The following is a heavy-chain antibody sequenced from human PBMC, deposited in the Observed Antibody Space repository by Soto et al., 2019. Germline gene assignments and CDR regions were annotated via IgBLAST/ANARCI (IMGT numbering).Heavy chain of an antibody. CDR1: GGSISSYY. D-gene: IGHD3-10*01. CDR3: ARVFMVRGVIPRQEYYYYMDV. V-gene: IGHV4-59*01. CDR2: IYYSGST. Sequence: SETLSLTCTVSGGSISSYYWSWIRQPPGKGLEWIGYIYYSGSTNYNPSLKSRVTISVDTSKNQFSLKLSSVTAADPAVYYCARVFMVRGVIPRQEYYYYMDVWGKGTTVTVSS. J-gene: IGHJ6*03.